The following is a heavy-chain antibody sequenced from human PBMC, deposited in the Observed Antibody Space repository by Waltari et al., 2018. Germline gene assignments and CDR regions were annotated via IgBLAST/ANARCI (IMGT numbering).Heavy chain of an antibody. CDR1: GGSFSGYY. Sequence: QVQLQQWGAGLLKPSEPLSLTCTVYGGSFSGYYWSWLRQPPGKGLEWIGEINHSGSTNYNPSLKSRVTISVDTSKNQFSLKLSSVTAADTAVYYCARASQSPGYCSGGSCYGPFDYWGQGTLVTVSS. D-gene: IGHD2-15*01. V-gene: IGHV4-34*01. J-gene: IGHJ4*02. CDR3: ARASQSPGYCSGGSCYGPFDY. CDR2: INHSGST.